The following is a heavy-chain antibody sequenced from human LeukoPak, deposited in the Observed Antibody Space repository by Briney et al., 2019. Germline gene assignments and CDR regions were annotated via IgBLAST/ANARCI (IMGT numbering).Heavy chain of an antibody. D-gene: IGHD5-24*01. V-gene: IGHV4-30-2*01. CDR1: GGSISSGGYY. CDR3: ARDGGYNPFDY. CDR2: IYHSGST. Sequence: SETLSLTCTVSGGSISSGGYYWSWIRQPPGKGLEWIGYIYHSGSTYYNPSLKSRVTISVDRSKNQFSLKLSSVTAADTAVYYCARDGGYNPFDYWGQGTLVTVSS. J-gene: IGHJ4*02.